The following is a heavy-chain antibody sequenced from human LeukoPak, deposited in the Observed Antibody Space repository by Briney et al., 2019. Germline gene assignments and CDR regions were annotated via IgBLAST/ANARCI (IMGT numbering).Heavy chain of an antibody. V-gene: IGHV1-24*01. J-gene: IGHJ6*02. CDR1: GYTLIELS. CDR3: ATANSYHYGMDV. CDR2: FDPEDGET. Sequence: ASVKVSCKVSGYTLIELSMRWVRQAPGKGLEWMGGFDPEDGETIYAQKFQGRVTMTEDTSTDTAYMELRSLRSEDTAVYYCATANSYHYGMDVWGQGTTVTVSS.